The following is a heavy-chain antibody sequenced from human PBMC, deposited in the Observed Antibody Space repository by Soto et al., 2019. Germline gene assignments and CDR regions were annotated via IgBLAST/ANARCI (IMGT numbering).Heavy chain of an antibody. V-gene: IGHV4-30-4*01. J-gene: IGHJ5*02. D-gene: IGHD3-22*01. Sequence: PSETLSLTCTVSGGSISSGDYYWSWIRQPPGKGLEWIGYIYYSGSTYYNQSLKSRVTISVDTSKNQFSLKLSSVTAADTAVYYCAIAPPYDSSGYYYVRSWFDPWGQGTLVTVSS. CDR3: AIAPPYDSSGYYYVRSWFDP. CDR2: IYYSGST. CDR1: GGSISSGDYY.